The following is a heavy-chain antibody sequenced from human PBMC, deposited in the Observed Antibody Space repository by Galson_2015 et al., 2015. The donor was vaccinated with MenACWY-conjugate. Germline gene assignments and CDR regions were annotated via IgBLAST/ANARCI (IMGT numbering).Heavy chain of an antibody. D-gene: IGHD3-3*02. Sequence: ETLSLTCTVSGGSINSYYWSWIRQPPGKGLEWIGYMYYSGSANYNPSLKSRVTISVDTSKNQFSLTMTSVTAADTAVYYCARGVNLASMAGYWDQGTLVTVSS. CDR2: MYYSGSA. CDR3: ARGVNLASMAGY. J-gene: IGHJ4*02. CDR1: GGSINSYY. V-gene: IGHV4-59*01.